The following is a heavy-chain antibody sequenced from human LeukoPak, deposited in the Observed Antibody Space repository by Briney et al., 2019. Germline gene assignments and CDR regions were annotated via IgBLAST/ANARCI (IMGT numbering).Heavy chain of an antibody. CDR2: INHSGST. V-gene: IGHV4-34*01. D-gene: IGHD3-16*01. CDR1: GGSFSGYY. J-gene: IGHJ6*03. Sequence: PSETLSLTCAVYGGSFSGYYWSWIRQPPGKGLEWIGEINHSGSTNYNPSLKSRVTISVDTSKNQFSLILSSVTAADTAVYFCARGFAYYYMDVWGKGTTVTVSS. CDR3: ARGFAYYYMDV.